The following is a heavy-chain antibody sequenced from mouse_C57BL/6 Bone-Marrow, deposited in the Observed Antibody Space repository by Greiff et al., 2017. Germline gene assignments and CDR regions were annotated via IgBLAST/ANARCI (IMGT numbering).Heavy chain of an antibody. CDR2: ISYSGST. D-gene: IGHD1-1*01. V-gene: IGHV3-8*01. Sequence: EVQLQQSGPGLAKPSQTLSLTCSVTGYSITSDYWNWIRKFPGNKLEYMGYISYSGSTYYNPSLKSRIAITRDTSKNQYYLPLNSVTTEDTATYYWARGEYYGSSSYYFDYWGQGTTLTGSS. CDR3: ARGEYYGSSSYYFDY. J-gene: IGHJ2*01. CDR1: GYSITSDY.